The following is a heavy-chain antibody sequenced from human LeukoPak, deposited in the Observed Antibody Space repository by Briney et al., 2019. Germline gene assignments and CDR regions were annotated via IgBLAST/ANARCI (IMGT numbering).Heavy chain of an antibody. J-gene: IGHJ4*02. Sequence: SETLSLTCAVYGGSFSGYYWSWLRQPPGKGLEWIGEINHSGSTNYNPSLKSRVTISVDTSKNQFSLKLSPVTAADTAVYYCARDLGSGSYYFDYWGQGTLVTVSS. CDR2: INHSGST. V-gene: IGHV4-34*01. CDR3: ARDLGSGSYYFDY. CDR1: GGSFSGYY. D-gene: IGHD1-26*01.